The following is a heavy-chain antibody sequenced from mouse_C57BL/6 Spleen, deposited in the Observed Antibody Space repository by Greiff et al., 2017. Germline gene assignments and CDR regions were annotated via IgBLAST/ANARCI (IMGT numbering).Heavy chain of an antibody. CDR3: ARGYEYDDAMDY. Sequence: QVHVKQSGPGLVQPSQSLSITCTVSGFSLTSYGVHWVRQSPGKGLEWLGVIWSGGCTDYNAAFISRLSISKDNSKSPVFFKMNSLQADDTAIYYCARGYEYDDAMDYWGQGTSVTVSA. V-gene: IGHV2-2*01. CDR2: IWSGGCT. J-gene: IGHJ4*01. CDR1: GFSLTSYG. D-gene: IGHD2-4*01.